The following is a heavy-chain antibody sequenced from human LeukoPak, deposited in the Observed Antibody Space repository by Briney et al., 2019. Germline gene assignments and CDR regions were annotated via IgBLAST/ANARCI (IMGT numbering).Heavy chain of an antibody. J-gene: IGHJ4*02. CDR3: ARGFDWDTTMGY. D-gene: IGHD3-9*01. V-gene: IGHV3-74*01. CDR2: INGDGSRT. Sequence: GGSLRLSCAASGSTFSSYWMHWVRQAPGKGLVWVSRINGDGSRTTYADSVKGRYTISRDNAKNTLYLQMNSLRAEDTAVYYCARGFDWDTTMGYWGQGTLVTVSS. CDR1: GSTFSSYW.